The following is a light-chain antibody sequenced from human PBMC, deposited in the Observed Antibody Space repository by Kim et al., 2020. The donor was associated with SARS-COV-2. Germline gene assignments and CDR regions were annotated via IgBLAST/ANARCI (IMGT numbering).Light chain of an antibody. CDR1: CSDVAGYNS. CDR2: GVT. J-gene: IGLJ1*01. Sequence: GQSITITPTGVCSDVAGYNSVYCYPQHPEKAPKLMIYGVTKRPYGVSKPFSGSKSGDTASLTISGLQAENEADYYCTTYTRSITYVFGTGTKVTV. CDR3: TTYTRSITYV. V-gene: IGLV2-14*03.